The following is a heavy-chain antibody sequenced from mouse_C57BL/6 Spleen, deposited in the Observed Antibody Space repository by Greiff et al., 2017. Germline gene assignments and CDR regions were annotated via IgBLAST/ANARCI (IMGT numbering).Heavy chain of an antibody. CDR1: GYSITSGYY. CDR3: ARESYYGSSPLYFDV. J-gene: IGHJ1*03. D-gene: IGHD1-1*01. V-gene: IGHV3-6*01. Sequence: DVQLQESGPGLVKPSQSLSLTCSVTGYSITSGYYWNWIRQFPGNKLEWMGYISYDGSNNYNPSLKNRISITRDTSKNQFFLKLNSVTTEDTATYYCARESYYGSSPLYFDVWGTGTTVTVSS. CDR2: ISYDGSN.